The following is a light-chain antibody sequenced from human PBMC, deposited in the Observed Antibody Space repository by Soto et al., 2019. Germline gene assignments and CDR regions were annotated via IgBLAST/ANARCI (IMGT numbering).Light chain of an antibody. CDR2: DAS. CDR3: QQRSNWPPTWT. Sequence: EIVLTQSPPTLSLSPGERATLSCRASQSVSTYLAWYQQKPGQAPRLLIYDASTRATGIPARFSGSGSGTDVTLTISSLEPEYFAVYYCQQRSNWPPTWTFGQGTKVEIK. CDR1: QSVSTY. V-gene: IGKV3-11*01. J-gene: IGKJ1*01.